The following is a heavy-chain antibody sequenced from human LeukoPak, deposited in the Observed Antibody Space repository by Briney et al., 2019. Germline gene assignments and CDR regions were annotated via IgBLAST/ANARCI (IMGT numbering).Heavy chain of an antibody. CDR2: ISGSGGST. V-gene: IGHV3-23*01. Sequence: GGSLRLSCAASGFAFSSYAMHWVRQAPGKGLEWVSAISGSGGSTYYADSVKGRFTISRDNSKNTLYLQMNSLRAEDTAVYYCAKERLLWFGELDYFDYWGQGTLVTVSS. D-gene: IGHD3-10*01. J-gene: IGHJ4*02. CDR3: AKERLLWFGELDYFDY. CDR1: GFAFSSYA.